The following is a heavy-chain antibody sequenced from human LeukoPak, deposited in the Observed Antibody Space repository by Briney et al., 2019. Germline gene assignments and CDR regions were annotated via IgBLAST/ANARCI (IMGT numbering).Heavy chain of an antibody. J-gene: IGHJ5*02. CDR2: IYSGGST. D-gene: IGHD3-22*01. CDR1: GFSVSNNY. CDR3: ARGHYSGFS. Sequence: GGSLRLSCAASGFSVSNNYMNWVRQAPGKGLEWVSIIYSGGSTSCTDSVKGRFTISRDNSKNTLYLQMNSLRAEDTAVYYCARGHYSGFSWGQGILVTVSS. V-gene: IGHV3-53*01.